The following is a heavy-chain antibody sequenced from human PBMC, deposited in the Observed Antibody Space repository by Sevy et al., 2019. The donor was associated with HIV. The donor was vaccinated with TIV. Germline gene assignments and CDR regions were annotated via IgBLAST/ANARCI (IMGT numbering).Heavy chain of an antibody. CDR2: IYYSGST. J-gene: IGHJ4*02. D-gene: IGHD6-13*01. CDR1: GGSISSSSYY. CDR3: AGGPPFKYSSSRYSTDY. Sequence: SETLSLTCTVSGGSISSSSYYWGWIRQPPGKGLEWIGSIYYSGSTYYNPSLKSQVTISVDTSKNQFSLKLSSVTAADTAVSYCAGGPPFKYSSSRYSTDYWGQGTLVTVSS. V-gene: IGHV4-39*01.